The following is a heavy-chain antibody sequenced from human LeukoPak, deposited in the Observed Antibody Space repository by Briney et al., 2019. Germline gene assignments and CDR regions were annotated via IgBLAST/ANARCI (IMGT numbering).Heavy chain of an antibody. D-gene: IGHD3-10*01. J-gene: IGHJ4*02. CDR2: ISYDGSNK. V-gene: IGHV3-30*04. CDR3: ARVNSETMVRGVDY. Sequence: GGSLRLSCAASGFTFSSYAMHWVRQAPGKGLEWVAVISYDGSNKYYADSVKGRFTISRDNSKNTLYLQMNSLRAEDTAVYYCARVNSETMVRGVDYWGQGTLVTVSS. CDR1: GFTFSSYA.